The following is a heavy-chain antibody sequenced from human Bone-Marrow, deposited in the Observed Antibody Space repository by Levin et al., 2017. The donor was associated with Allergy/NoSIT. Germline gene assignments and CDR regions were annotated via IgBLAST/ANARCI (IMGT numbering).Heavy chain of an antibody. J-gene: IGHJ3*02. D-gene: IGHD2/OR15-2a*01. CDR2: ISSSGTDM. Sequence: ASVKVSCTVSGFTFSLYSMNWVRQAPGKGLEWVSSISSSGTDMYNADSVKGRFTISRDNAKNSLNLQMSSLRAEDTAVYYCARGIIGDVRVAHKEASDIWGQGTMVTVSS. CDR3: ARGIIGDVRVAHKEASDI. V-gene: IGHV3-21*01. CDR1: GFTFSLYS.